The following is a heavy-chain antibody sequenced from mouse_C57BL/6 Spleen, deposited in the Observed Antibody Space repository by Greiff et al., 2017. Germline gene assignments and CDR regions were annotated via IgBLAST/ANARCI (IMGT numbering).Heavy chain of an antibody. CDR2: IYPRSGNT. CDR3: AEGYDGNWYFDV. CDR1: GYTFTSYG. D-gene: IGHD2-2*01. V-gene: IGHV1-81*01. Sequence: VQGVESGAELARPGASVKLSCKASGYTFTSYGISWVKQRTGQGLEWIGEIYPRSGNTYYNEKFKGKATLTADKSSSTAYMELRSLTSEDSAVYFCAEGYDGNWYFDVWGTGTTVTVSS. J-gene: IGHJ1*03.